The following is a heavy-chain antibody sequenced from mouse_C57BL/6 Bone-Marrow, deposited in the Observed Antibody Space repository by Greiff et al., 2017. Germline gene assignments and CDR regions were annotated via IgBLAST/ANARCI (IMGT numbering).Heavy chain of an antibody. D-gene: IGHD1-1*01. CDR2: IYPRDGST. J-gene: IGHJ4*01. V-gene: IGHV1-78*01. Sequence: VKLQESDAELVKPGASVKISCKVSGYTFTDHTIHWMKQRPEQGLEWIGYIYPRDGSTKYNEKFKGKATLTADKSSSTAYMQLNSLTSEDSAVYFCARRYYGSSRGYYAMDYWGQGTSVTVSS. CDR3: ARRYYGSSRGYYAMDY. CDR1: GYTFTDHT.